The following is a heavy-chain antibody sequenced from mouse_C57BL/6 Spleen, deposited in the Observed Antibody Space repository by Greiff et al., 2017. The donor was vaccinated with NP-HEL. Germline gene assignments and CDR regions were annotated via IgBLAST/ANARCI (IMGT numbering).Heavy chain of an antibody. CDR3: ARGGHYGNSPAMGY. D-gene: IGHD2-1*01. CDR1: GYTFTSYW. V-gene: IGHV1-64*01. J-gene: IGHJ4*01. Sequence: QVQLQQPGAELVKPGASVKLSCKASGYTFTSYWMHWVKQRPGQGLEWIGMIHPNSGSTNYNEKFKSKATLTVDKSSSTAYMQLSSLTSEDSAVYYCARGGHYGNSPAMGYWGQGTSVTVSS. CDR2: IHPNSGST.